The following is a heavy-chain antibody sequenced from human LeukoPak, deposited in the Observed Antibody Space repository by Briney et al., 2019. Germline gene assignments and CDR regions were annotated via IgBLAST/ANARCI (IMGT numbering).Heavy chain of an antibody. CDR2: MKQDGREK. J-gene: IGHJ6*03. CDR3: ARDAMDIVVVPAAIYYYYYMDV. D-gene: IGHD2-2*03. V-gene: IGHV3-7*01. CDR1: GFIFSNYW. Sequence: GGSLRLSCVASGFIFSNYWMSWVRQVPGKGLEWVAHMKQDGREKYLVDSVKGRFTISRDNAKNSLYLQMNSLRAEDTAVYYCARDAMDIVVVPAAIYYYYYMDVWGKGTTVTISS.